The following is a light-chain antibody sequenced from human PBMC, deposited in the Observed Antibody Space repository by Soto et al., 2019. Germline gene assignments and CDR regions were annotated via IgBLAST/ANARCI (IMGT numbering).Light chain of an antibody. J-gene: IGLJ1*01. CDR3: QSYDSSLSAYV. Sequence: QSVLTQPPSVSGAPGQRITISCTGSSSNIGAGYPVHWYRQLPGTAPKLLIFGNTIRPSGVPDRFSGSRSGLAITGLQAEDEADYYCQSYDSSLSAYVFGNGTKVTVL. CDR1: SSNIGAGYP. V-gene: IGLV1-40*01. CDR2: GNT.